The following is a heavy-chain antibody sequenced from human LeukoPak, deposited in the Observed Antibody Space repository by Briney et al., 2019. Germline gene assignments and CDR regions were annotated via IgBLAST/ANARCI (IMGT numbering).Heavy chain of an antibody. Sequence: SETLSLTCTVSGGSISSSSYYWGWIRQPPGKGLEWIGSIYYSGSTYYNPSLKSRVTISVDTSKNQFSLKLSSVTAADTAVYYCARVWMSWADYWGQGTLVTVSS. V-gene: IGHV4-39*01. J-gene: IGHJ4*02. CDR2: IYYSGST. D-gene: IGHD5-12*01. CDR1: GGSISSSSYY. CDR3: ARVWMSWADY.